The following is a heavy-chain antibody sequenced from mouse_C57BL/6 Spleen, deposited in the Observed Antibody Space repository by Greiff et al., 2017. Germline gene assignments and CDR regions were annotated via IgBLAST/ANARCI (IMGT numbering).Heavy chain of an antibody. CDR2: IYPSDSET. Sequence: QVQLQQPGAELVRPGSSVKLSCKASGYTFTSYWMDWVKQRPGQGLEWIGNIYPSDSETHYNQKFKDKATLTVDKSSSTAYMQLRSLTSEDSAVYYCARYYGSSYFDVWGTGTTVTVSS. D-gene: IGHD1-1*01. CDR3: ARYYGSSYFDV. V-gene: IGHV1-61*01. CDR1: GYTFTSYW. J-gene: IGHJ1*03.